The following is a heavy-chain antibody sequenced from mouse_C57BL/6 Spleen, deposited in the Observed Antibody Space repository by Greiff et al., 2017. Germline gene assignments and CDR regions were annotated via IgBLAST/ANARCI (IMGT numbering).Heavy chain of an antibody. V-gene: IGHV1-64*01. Sequence: QVHVKQSGAELVKPGASVKLSCKASGYTFTSYWMHWVKQRPGQGLEWIGMIHPNSGSTNYNEKFKSKATLTVDKSSSTAYMQLSSLTSEDSAVYYCARITTVEAYWGQGTTLTVSS. CDR2: IHPNSGST. J-gene: IGHJ2*01. D-gene: IGHD1-1*01. CDR1: GYTFTSYW. CDR3: ARITTVEAY.